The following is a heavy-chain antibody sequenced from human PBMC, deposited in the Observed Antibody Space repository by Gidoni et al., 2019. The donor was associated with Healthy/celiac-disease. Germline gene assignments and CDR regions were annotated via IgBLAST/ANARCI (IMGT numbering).Heavy chain of an antibody. Sequence: EVQLVESGGGLVQPGGSLRLSCAASGFTFSSYDMHWVRQATGKGLEWVSAIGTAGDTYYPGSVKGRFTISRENAKNSLYLQMNSLRAGDTAVYYCARASTGYCSGGSCYQNYFDYWGQGTLVTVSS. CDR3: ARASTGYCSGGSCYQNYFDY. V-gene: IGHV3-13*04. CDR2: IGTAGDT. J-gene: IGHJ4*02. D-gene: IGHD2-15*01. CDR1: GFTFSSYD.